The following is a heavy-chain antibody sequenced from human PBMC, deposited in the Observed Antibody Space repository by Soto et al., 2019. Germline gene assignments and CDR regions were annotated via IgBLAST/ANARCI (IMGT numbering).Heavy chain of an antibody. V-gene: IGHV4-31*03. CDR1: AGSISSGGHY. D-gene: IGHD7-27*01. J-gene: IGHJ5*02. CDR2: ISYSGTT. CDR3: ARLPITDWGGWFDP. Sequence: QVQLQESGPGLVKPSQTLSLTCTVSAGSISSGGHYWSWIRQYPGKGLGWIGYISYSGTTHYIPSLRRRVTISVETSKNQFSLRLNSVTAADTAVYYCARLPITDWGGWFDPWGQGTLVTVSS.